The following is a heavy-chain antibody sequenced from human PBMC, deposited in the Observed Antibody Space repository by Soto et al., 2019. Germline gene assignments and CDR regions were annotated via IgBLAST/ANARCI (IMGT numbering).Heavy chain of an antibody. V-gene: IGHV3-53*01. J-gene: IGHJ4*02. CDR3: AKDSPHTRPYYFDY. Sequence: GGSLRLSCAASGFTVSSNYMSWVRQAPGKGLEWVSVIYSGGSTYYADSVKGRFTISRDNSKNTLYLQMNSLRAEDTAVYYCAKDSPHTRPYYFDYWGQGTLVTVSS. CDR1: GFTVSSNY. D-gene: IGHD2-2*01. CDR2: IYSGGST.